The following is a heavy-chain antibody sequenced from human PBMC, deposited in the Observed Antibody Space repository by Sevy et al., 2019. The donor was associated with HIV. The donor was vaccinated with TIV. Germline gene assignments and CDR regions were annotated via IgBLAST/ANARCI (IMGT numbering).Heavy chain of an antibody. V-gene: IGHV4-59*08. J-gene: IGHJ4*02. Sequence: SETLSLTCTVSGGSITSLYWNWIRQPPAKGLEWIANIYYNGHINYNPSLKSRVTLSLDTSKNQFSLRLSSVTAADTAMYYCAGGNAWGRGYSWGQGTLVTVSS. CDR1: GGSITSLY. CDR2: IYYNGHI. CDR3: AGGNAWGRGYS. D-gene: IGHD1-26*01.